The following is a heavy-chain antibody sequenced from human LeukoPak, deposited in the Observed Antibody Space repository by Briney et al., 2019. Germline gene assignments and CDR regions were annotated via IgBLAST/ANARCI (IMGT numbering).Heavy chain of an antibody. J-gene: IGHJ5*02. D-gene: IGHD4-17*01. V-gene: IGHV1-24*01. CDR3: ATRGDYGDYESGNWFDP. CDR2: FDPEDGET. Sequence: ASVKVSCKVSGYTLTELSMHWVRQAPGKGLEWMGGFDPEDGETIYAQKFQGRVTMTEDTSTDTAYMELSSLRSEDTAVYYCATRGDYGDYESGNWFDPWGRGTLVTVSS. CDR1: GYTLTELS.